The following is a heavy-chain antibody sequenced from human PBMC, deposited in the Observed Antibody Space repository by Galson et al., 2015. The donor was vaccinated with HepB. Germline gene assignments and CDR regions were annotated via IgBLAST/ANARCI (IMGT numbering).Heavy chain of an antibody. CDR2: ISSDGGSS. CDR1: GFTFSNYA. Sequence: SLRLSCAASGFTFSNYAMHWVRQAPGKGLEYISAISSDGGSSYSADSVRGRFTISRDNSKNTLSLQMSSLRFEDTAVYYCVLFWSGFPNDHWGQGTLVTDSS. J-gene: IGHJ4*02. CDR3: VLFWSGFPNDH. D-gene: IGHD3-3*01. V-gene: IGHV3-64D*06.